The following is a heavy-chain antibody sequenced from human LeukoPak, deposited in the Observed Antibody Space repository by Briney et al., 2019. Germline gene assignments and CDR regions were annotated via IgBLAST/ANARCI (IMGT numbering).Heavy chain of an antibody. CDR3: ARGPRDSSSWYLNY. V-gene: IGHV4-34*01. J-gene: IGHJ4*02. D-gene: IGHD6-13*01. CDR1: GASFSGYY. Sequence: SETLSLTCAVYGASFSGYYWSWIRQPPGKGLEWIGEINHTGNTNYNPSLKSRVTISVDTFKNQFSLKLSSVTAADTAVYYCARGPRDSSSWYLNYWGQGTLVAVSS. CDR2: INHTGNT.